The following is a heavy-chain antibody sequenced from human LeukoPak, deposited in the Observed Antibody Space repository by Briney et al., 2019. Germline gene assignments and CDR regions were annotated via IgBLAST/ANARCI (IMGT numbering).Heavy chain of an antibody. CDR2: IYYSGIT. CDR3: ARAGRWEGRPHAFDI. V-gene: IGHV4-59*01. Sequence: SETLSLTCTVSGGSISSYYWSWIRQPPGKGLEWIGYIYYSGITNYNPSLKSRVIISADTSKNQFSLKLTSVTAADTAVYYCARAGRWEGRPHAFDIWGQGTMVTVSS. D-gene: IGHD1-26*01. J-gene: IGHJ3*02. CDR1: GGSISSYY.